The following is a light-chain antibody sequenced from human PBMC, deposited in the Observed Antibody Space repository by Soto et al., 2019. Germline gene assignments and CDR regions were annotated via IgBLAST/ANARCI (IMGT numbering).Light chain of an antibody. V-gene: IGKV3-11*01. CDR1: PSVTNY. CDR3: QQRNSWPPVT. J-gene: IGKJ5*01. Sequence: EIVLTQSPATLSLSPGERATLSCRASPSVTNYLAWYQQKPGQAPRLVIYGAFNRATGSPARFSGSGSGTNFTLTISSLEPEDFAVYYCQQRNSWPPVTCGRGTRLE. CDR2: GAF.